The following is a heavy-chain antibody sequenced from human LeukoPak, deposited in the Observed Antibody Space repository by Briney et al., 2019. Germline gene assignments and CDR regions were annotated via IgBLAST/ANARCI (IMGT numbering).Heavy chain of an antibody. J-gene: IGHJ4*02. CDR2: IKQDGSEK. D-gene: IGHD5-18*01. CDR3: ARVSARVNYGYRDY. V-gene: IGHV3-7*03. CDR1: GFTFSSYW. Sequence: GGSLRLSCAASGFTFSSYWMSWVRQAPGKGLEWVANIKQDGSEKYYVDSVKGRFTISRDNAKNSLYLQMNSLRAEDTAVYYCARVSARVNYGYRDYWGQRTLVTVSS.